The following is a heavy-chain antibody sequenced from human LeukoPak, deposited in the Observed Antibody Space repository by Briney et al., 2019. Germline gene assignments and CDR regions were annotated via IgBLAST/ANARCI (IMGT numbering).Heavy chain of an antibody. V-gene: IGHV3-7*01. D-gene: IGHD1-1*01. J-gene: IGHJ4*02. CDR3: ARDTTYKLDS. CDR1: GFIFSNYW. Sequence: GGSLRLSCAASGFIFSNYWMTWVRQAPGKGLEWVADIKQDGSSKYYVESVKGRFTISRDNAKNSLYLQMNSLRAEDTAIYYCARDTTYKLDSWGQGTLVTVSS. CDR2: IKQDGSSK.